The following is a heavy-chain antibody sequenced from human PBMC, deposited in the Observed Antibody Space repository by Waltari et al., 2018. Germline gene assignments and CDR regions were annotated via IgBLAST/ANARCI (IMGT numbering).Heavy chain of an antibody. V-gene: IGHV3-7*01. CDR3: ARDQWFAFDI. Sequence: EVQLVESGGGLVQPGGSLCLSCAAYGFTLSSYWMSWVRQAPGKGPEWVANIKKDGSEEYYVDSVRGRFTISRDNAKNSLYLQMNSLRPEDTAVYYCARDQWFAFDIWGQGTMVTVSS. J-gene: IGHJ3*02. D-gene: IGHD3-22*01. CDR1: GFTLSSYW. CDR2: IKKDGSEE.